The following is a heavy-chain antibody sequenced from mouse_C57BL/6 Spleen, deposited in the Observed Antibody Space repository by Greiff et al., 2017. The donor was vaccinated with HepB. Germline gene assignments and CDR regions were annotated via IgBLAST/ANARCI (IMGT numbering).Heavy chain of an antibody. CDR1: GYTFTDYN. V-gene: IGHV1-18*01. CDR2: INPNNGGT. Sequence: EVQLQQSGPELVKPGASVKIPCKASGYTFTDYNMDWVKQSHGKSLEWIGDINPNNGGTIYNQKFKGKATLTVDKSSSTAYMELRSLTSEDTAVYYCARGEYSNYDPGYFDVWGTGTTVTVSS. CDR3: ARGEYSNYDPGYFDV. D-gene: IGHD2-5*01. J-gene: IGHJ1*03.